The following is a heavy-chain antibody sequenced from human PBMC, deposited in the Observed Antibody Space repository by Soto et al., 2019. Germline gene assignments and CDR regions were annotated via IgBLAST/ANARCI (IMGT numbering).Heavy chain of an antibody. V-gene: IGHV1-69*01. Sequence: QVQLVQSGAELKKPGSSVKVSCKASGGTFSKYAISWVRQAPGQGLEWLGGIIPMFGTPNYAQKFQGRVTISADESTTTAYLELSSLRSADTAVYCCARPLRDINFYHGLAVWGQGTTVTVSS. D-gene: IGHD5-12*01. CDR3: ARPLRDINFYHGLAV. CDR2: IIPMFGTP. J-gene: IGHJ6*02. CDR1: GGTFSKYA.